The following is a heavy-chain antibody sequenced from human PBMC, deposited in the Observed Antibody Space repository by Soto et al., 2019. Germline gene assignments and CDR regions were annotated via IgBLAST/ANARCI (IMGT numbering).Heavy chain of an antibody. CDR2: ISSSSSYI. V-gene: IGHV3-21*01. J-gene: IGHJ5*02. Sequence: GGSLRLSCAASGFIFGRYGMNWVRQAPGKGLEWVSSISSSSSYIHYGDSVKGRFTISRDNAENSLYLQMSSLRGEDTAVYYCVRDLAGWGSAMWFDPWGQGTLVTVSS. CDR3: VRDLAGWGSAMWFDP. CDR1: GFIFGRYG. D-gene: IGHD7-27*01.